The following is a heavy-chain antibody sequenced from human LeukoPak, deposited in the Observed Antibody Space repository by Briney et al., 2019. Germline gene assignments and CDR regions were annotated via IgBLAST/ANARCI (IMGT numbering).Heavy chain of an antibody. V-gene: IGHV3-23*01. J-gene: IGHJ6*02. CDR3: AKVLGAIYYYYGMDV. Sequence: GGSLGLSCAASGFTFSSYAMSWVRQAPGKGLEWVSAISGSGGSTYYADSVKGRFTISRDNSKNTLYLQMNSLRAEDTAVYYCAKVLGAIYYYYGMDVWGQGTTVTVSS. D-gene: IGHD4/OR15-4a*01. CDR1: GFTFSSYA. CDR2: ISGSGGST.